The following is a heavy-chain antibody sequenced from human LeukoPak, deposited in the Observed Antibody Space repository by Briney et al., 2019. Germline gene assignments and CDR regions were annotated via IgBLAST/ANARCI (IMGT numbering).Heavy chain of an antibody. J-gene: IGHJ6*03. CDR1: ADTFSSFA. CDR3: ARYLVEMGTTAPYYIDV. V-gene: IGHV1-69*01. CDR2: IIPVFGMA. D-gene: IGHD5-24*01. Sequence: SVKVSCKASADTFSSFAISWVRHAPGGGLEWMGGIIPVFGMANYAQKFHGRFTITADDSTSTAYKELSSLRSEDTAVYYCARYLVEMGTTAPYYIDVWGQGTTVTVSS.